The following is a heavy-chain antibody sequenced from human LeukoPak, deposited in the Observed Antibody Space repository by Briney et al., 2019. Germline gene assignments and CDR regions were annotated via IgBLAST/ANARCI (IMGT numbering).Heavy chain of an antibody. Sequence: GGSLKLSWAASGFSFSDSAMRWVRQASGTGREWVARIRSKANNYATSNAASVKGRFTISRNDSKNTAYLQMNSLKTEDSAIFYCVARGDSYGLFDYWGLGTLVTVSS. CDR2: IRSKANNYAT. D-gene: IGHD5-18*01. J-gene: IGHJ4*02. V-gene: IGHV3-73*01. CDR3: VARGDSYGLFDY. CDR1: GFSFSDSA.